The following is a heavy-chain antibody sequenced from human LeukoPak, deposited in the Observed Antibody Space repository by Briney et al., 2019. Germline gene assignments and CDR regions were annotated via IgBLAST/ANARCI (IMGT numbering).Heavy chain of an antibody. Sequence: PGRSLRLSCPASGFSFSSYGMHWVRQAPGKGLEWVAVIWNDGSHQYYADSEKGRFTISRDNSRNTVYLQMNRLRVDDTAVYYCARDATEYGDSHFDWWGQGTLVTVSS. CDR3: ARDATEYGDSHFDW. D-gene: IGHD4-17*01. V-gene: IGHV3-33*01. J-gene: IGHJ4*02. CDR2: IWNDGSHQ. CDR1: GFSFSSYG.